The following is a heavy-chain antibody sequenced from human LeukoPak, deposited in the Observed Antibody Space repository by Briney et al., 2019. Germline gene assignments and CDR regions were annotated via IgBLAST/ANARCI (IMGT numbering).Heavy chain of an antibody. J-gene: IGHJ5*02. CDR3: ARESPPHRWFDP. CDR2: INPSGGST. CDR1: GYTFISYY. V-gene: IGHV1-46*01. Sequence: GASVKVSCTASGYTFISYYIHWVRQAPGQGLEWMGIINPSGGSTSYAQKFQGRVTMTRDTSTSTVYMELSSLRSEDTAVYFCARESPPHRWFDPWGQGTLVTVSS.